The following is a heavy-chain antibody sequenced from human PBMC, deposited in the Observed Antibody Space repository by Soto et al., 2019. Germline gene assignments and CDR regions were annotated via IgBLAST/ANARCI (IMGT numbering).Heavy chain of an antibody. Sequence: QVQLQESGPGLEKPSETLSLTCAVYGGSISSNKWWSWVRQPPGKGLEWIGEIYHSGSTNYNPSLKSRVTISLDKSKNQFSLKLTSVTAADSAVYYCARDDHIVVVPTSLGAMDVWGQGTTVTVSS. CDR3: ARDDHIVVVPTSLGAMDV. J-gene: IGHJ6*02. V-gene: IGHV4-4*02. CDR2: IYHSGST. D-gene: IGHD2-2*01. CDR1: GGSISSNKW.